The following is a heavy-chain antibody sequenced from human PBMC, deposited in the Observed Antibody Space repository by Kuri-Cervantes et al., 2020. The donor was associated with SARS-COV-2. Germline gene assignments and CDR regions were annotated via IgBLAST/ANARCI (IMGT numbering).Heavy chain of an antibody. D-gene: IGHD4-17*01. CDR1: GFTFDDYA. V-gene: IGHV3-9*01. J-gene: IGHJ4*02. CDR3: AKDTNDYGDFTNFDY. Sequence: SLKISCAASGFTFDDYAMHWVRQAPGKGLEWVSGISWNSGSIGYADSVKGRFTISRDNAKNSLYPQMNSLRAEDTALYYCAKDTNDYGDFTNFDYWGQGTLVTVSS. CDR2: ISWNSGSI.